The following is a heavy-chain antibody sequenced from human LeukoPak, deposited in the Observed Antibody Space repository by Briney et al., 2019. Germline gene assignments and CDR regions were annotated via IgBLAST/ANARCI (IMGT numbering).Heavy chain of an antibody. J-gene: IGHJ6*02. CDR3: ARVGATYYYYGMDV. CDR2: INPNSGGT. Sequence: ASVKVSCKASGYTFTGYYMHWVRQAPGQGLEWMGWINPNSGGTNYAQKFQGRVTMTRVTSISTAYMELSRLRSDDTAVYYCARVGATYYYYGMDVWGQGTTVTVSS. CDR1: GYTFTGYY. V-gene: IGHV1-2*02. D-gene: IGHD1-26*01.